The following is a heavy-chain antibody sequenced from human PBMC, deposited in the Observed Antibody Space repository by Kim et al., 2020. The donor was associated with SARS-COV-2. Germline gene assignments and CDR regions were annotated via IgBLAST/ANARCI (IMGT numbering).Heavy chain of an antibody. D-gene: IGHD3-16*01. CDR1: GGTFSSYA. V-gene: IGHV1-69*04. J-gene: IGHJ5*02. CDR3: ARGDYDYAAPFDP. Sequence: SVKVSCKASGGTFSSYAISWVRQAPGQGLEWMGRIIPILGIANYAQKFQGRVTITADKSTSTAYMELSSLRSEDTAVYYCARGDYDYAAPFDPWGQGTLVTVSS. CDR2: IIPILGIA.